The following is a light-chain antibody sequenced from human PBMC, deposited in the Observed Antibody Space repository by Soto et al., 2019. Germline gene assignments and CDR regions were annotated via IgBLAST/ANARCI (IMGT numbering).Light chain of an antibody. CDR3: LQDYNSPYT. Sequence: DIQMTQSPSSVSASVGDRVTITCRASQAIDSWLAWYQQKPGEAPKLLIFTGSLLHSGVPPRFSGSGSGTDFTLTISSLQPEDFATYYCLQDYNSPYTFGQGTKLEIK. CDR2: TGS. CDR1: QAIDSW. J-gene: IGKJ2*01. V-gene: IGKV1-12*01.